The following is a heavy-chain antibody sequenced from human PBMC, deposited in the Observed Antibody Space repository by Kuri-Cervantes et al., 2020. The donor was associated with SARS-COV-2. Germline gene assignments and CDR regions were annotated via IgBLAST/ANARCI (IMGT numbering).Heavy chain of an antibody. D-gene: IGHD6-19*01. CDR2: IGTAGDT. CDR1: GFTFSSYD. Sequence: GESLKISCAACGFTFSSYDMHWVRQATGKGLEWVSAIGTAGDTYYPGSVKGQFTISRENAKNSLYLQMNNLRAEDTALYFCARDPTGVAGVGRFFDYWGQGALVTVSS. CDR3: ARDPTGVAGVGRFFDY. J-gene: IGHJ4*02. V-gene: IGHV3-13*03.